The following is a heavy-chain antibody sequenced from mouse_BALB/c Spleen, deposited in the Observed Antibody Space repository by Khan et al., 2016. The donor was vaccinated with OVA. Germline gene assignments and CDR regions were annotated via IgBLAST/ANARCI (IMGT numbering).Heavy chain of an antibody. D-gene: IGHD1-1*01. Sequence: DVKLQESGPGLVKPSQSLSLTCTVTGYSITSDYAWNWIRQFPGNKLEWMGFISYSGNTNYNPSLKSRISITRHTSKNQFFLQLNSVTTEDTATYYCARVYGGDFDYWGQGTTLTVSS. CDR1: GYSITSDYA. V-gene: IGHV3-2*02. CDR3: ARVYGGDFDY. J-gene: IGHJ2*01. CDR2: ISYSGNT.